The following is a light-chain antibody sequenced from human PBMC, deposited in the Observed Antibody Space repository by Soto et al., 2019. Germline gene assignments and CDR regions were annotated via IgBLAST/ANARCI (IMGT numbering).Light chain of an antibody. Sequence: AIRMTQSPSSLSASTGDRVTITCRASQGISSYLAWYQQKPGKAPKLLIYAASYLQSGVPSRFSGSGSGADFTLTISSLQPEDFATYYCQQNFNFPRTFGQGTKVDIK. V-gene: IGKV1-8*01. J-gene: IGKJ1*01. CDR3: QQNFNFPRT. CDR1: QGISSY. CDR2: AAS.